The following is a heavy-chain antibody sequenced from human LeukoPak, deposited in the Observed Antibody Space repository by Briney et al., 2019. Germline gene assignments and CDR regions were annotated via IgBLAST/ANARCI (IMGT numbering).Heavy chain of an antibody. CDR1: GFIFSSFG. J-gene: IGHJ4*02. D-gene: IGHD2-8*01. CDR3: AKGGARDVWYFAY. CDR2: VRFDGGEK. Sequence: GGSLSLSCAAPGFIFSSFGIHWVRQTPGKGLEWVAFVRFDGGEKYYADSVKGRFTVSKDNSKNTLYLQINSLRPEDTAVYYCAKGGARDVWYFAYWGRGGLVTASS. V-gene: IGHV3-30*02.